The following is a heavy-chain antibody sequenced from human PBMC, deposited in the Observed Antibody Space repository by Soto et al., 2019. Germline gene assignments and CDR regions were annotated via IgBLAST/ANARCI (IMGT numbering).Heavy chain of an antibody. CDR2: IYLSGCT. CDR1: GGSISSGCYS. CDR3: ARVPDS. Sequence: QLQLQESGSGLVKPSQTLSLTCAVSGGSISSGCYSWSWIRPPPGKGLEWIGYIYLSGCTYSHPSLKRRVTISLNGSQTQFLLKRSSVTAAATAVWYCARVPDSWGQGALGTVSA. J-gene: IGHJ4*02. D-gene: IGHD2-2*01. V-gene: IGHV4-30-2*01.